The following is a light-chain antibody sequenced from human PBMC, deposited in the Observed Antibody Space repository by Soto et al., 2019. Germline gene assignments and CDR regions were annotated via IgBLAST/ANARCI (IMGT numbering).Light chain of an antibody. CDR3: PAWDDRLNGYVV. Sequence: QSVLTQPPSASGTPGQRVTISCSGSSSNIGSNTVNWYQQPPGTAPKLLIYSNNQRPSGVPDRFSGSKSGTSASLAITGLQSEDEADYYCPAWDDRLNGYVVFGGGTKLTVL. CDR2: SNN. V-gene: IGLV1-44*01. J-gene: IGLJ2*01. CDR1: SSNIGSNT.